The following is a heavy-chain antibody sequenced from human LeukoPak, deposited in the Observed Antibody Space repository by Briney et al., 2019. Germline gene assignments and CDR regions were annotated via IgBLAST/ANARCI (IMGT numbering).Heavy chain of an antibody. J-gene: IGHJ4*02. V-gene: IGHV4-30-2*01. CDR2: IYHSGST. D-gene: IGHD4-17*01. CDR1: GGSISSGGYS. CDR3: ARGSYGDSYYFDY. Sequence: SETLSLTCAVSGGSISSGGYSWSWIRQPPGKGLEWIGYIYHSGSTYYNPSLKSRVTISVDRSKNQFSLKLSSVTAADTAVYYCARGSYGDSYYFDYWGQGALVTVSS.